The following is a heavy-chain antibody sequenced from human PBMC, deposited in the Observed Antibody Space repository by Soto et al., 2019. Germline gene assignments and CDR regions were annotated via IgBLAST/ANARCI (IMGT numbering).Heavy chain of an antibody. CDR3: ARVPDR. V-gene: IGHV4-30-2*01. CDR2: IYHSGST. CDR1: GGSISSGGYS. Sequence: SETLSLTCAVSGGSISSGGYSWSWIRQPPGKGLEWIGYIYHSGSTYYNPSPKSRVTISVDRSKNQFSLKLSSVTAADTAVYYCARVPDRWGQGTLVTASS. J-gene: IGHJ5*02. D-gene: IGHD2-2*01.